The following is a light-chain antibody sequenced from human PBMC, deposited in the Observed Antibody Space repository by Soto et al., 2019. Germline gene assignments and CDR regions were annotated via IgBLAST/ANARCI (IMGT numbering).Light chain of an antibody. CDR2: YVS. CDR1: SSDVGGNNY. Sequence: QSALTQPPSASGSPGQSVTISCSGTSSDVGGNNYDSWYQLHTGKAPILMIYYVSKRPSGVPDRCSESKSGNTSSLTVSGPQDEDESYYDSSSYAVNNQGVFGGGTKLTVL. V-gene: IGLV2-8*01. CDR3: SSYAVNNQGV. J-gene: IGLJ2*01.